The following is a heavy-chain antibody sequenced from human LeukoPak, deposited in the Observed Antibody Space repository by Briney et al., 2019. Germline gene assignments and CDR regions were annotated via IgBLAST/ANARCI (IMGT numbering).Heavy chain of an antibody. Sequence: GGSLRLSCAASGFTFSSYEMSWVRQAPGKGLEWASEISGSGNTIFYADSVKGRFTISRGNAKNSLYLQMNSLRAEDTAVYYCASSPPGVYWGQGTLVTVSP. V-gene: IGHV3-48*03. CDR1: GFTFSSYE. CDR2: ISGSGNTI. J-gene: IGHJ4*02. D-gene: IGHD3-10*01. CDR3: ASSPPGVY.